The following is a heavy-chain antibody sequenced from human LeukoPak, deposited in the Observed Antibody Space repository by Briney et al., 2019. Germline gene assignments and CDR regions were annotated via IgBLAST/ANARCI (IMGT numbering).Heavy chain of an antibody. CDR2: IIPSVGLL. J-gene: IGHJ4*02. CDR1: GGTFSNSA. D-gene: IGHD1-26*01. CDR3: TRGLGAKREDF. V-gene: IGHV1-69*04. Sequence: SVKVSCKASGGTFSNSALSWVRQAPGQGLEWLGRIIPSVGLLHYAQKFRGRGTISADESMTTAFLELTSLRSDDTAIYFCTRGLGAKREDFWGQGTLVTVSS.